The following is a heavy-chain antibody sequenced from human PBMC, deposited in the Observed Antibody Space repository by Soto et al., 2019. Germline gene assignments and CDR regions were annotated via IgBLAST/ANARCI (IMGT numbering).Heavy chain of an antibody. CDR1: GGSFSTYT. D-gene: IGHD1-26*01. Sequence: QLQLVQSGAEVKKPGSSVKVSCKASGGSFSTYTITWVRQSPGQGLEWMGRIISILGIRDYAQKFQARVTITADKSTSTAYMELSSLTSEDTAVYYCARDVGDLGQGTLVTVSS. CDR3: ARDVGD. J-gene: IGHJ4*02. CDR2: IISILGIR. V-gene: IGHV1-69*08.